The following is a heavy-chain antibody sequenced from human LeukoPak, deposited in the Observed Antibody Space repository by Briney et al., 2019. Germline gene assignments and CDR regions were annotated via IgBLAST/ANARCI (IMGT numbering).Heavy chain of an antibody. V-gene: IGHV3-30*02. CDR3: TKGISTEDYRFFF. Sequence: GGSLRLSCTASGFIFSNYGIHWVRQAPGKGLEWVAFIESEERNKRYAESVKGRFTISRDNSRNTLYLQMNSLRPEDTAVYYCTKGISTEDYRFFFWGQGALVTVSS. D-gene: IGHD3-16*02. CDR2: IESEERNK. J-gene: IGHJ4*02. CDR1: GFIFSNYG.